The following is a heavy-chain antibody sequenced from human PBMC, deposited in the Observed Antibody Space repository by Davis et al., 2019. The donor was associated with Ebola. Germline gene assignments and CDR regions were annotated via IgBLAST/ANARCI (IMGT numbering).Heavy chain of an antibody. CDR1: GFTFDDYA. D-gene: IGHD6-13*01. Sequence: SLKISCAASGFTFDDYAMHWVRQAPGKGLEWVSGISWNSGSIGYADSVKGRFTISRDNAKNSLYLQMNSLRAEDTALYYCAKDSRSLAAAGTGGPLDWGQGTLVTVSS. CDR3: AKDSRSLAAAGTGGPLD. J-gene: IGHJ4*02. V-gene: IGHV3-9*01. CDR2: ISWNSGSI.